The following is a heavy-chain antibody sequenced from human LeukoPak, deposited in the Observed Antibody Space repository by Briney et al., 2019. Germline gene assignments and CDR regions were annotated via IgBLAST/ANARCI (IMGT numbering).Heavy chain of an antibody. CDR2: ISWNSGSI. V-gene: IGHV3-9*01. CDR3: AKGTSKSFLGYCSSTSCYEGVWVRVFPYYYYYMDV. D-gene: IGHD2-2*01. CDR1: GFTFDDYA. J-gene: IGHJ6*03. Sequence: PGGSLRLSCAASGFTFDDYAMHWVRQAPGKGLEWDSGISWNSGSIGYADSVKGRFTISRDNAKNSLYLQMNSLRAEDTALYYCAKGTSKSFLGYCSSTSCYEGVWVRVFPYYYYYMDVWGKGTTVTISS.